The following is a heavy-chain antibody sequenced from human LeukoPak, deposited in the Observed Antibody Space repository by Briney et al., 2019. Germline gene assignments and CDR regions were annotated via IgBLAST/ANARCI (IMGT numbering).Heavy chain of an antibody. Sequence: MTSETLSLTCTVSGGSISSNYWSWIRQPPGKGPEWIGYIYYSGTTNYNPSLKSRVTISLDTSKNQFSLKLSSVTAADTAVYYCAAAGGTESGTFDYWGQGTLVTVSP. V-gene: IGHV4-59*01. CDR1: GGSISSNY. J-gene: IGHJ4*02. D-gene: IGHD3-16*01. CDR3: AAAGGTESGTFDY. CDR2: IYYSGTT.